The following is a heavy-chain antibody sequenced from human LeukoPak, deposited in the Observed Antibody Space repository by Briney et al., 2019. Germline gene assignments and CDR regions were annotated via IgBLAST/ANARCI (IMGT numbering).Heavy chain of an antibody. CDR1: GFTFSTYA. CDR2: ISSSGADT. J-gene: IGHJ1*01. CDR3: SKRGSDSPSCFQH. Sequence: GGSLRLSCAASGFTFSTYAMTWVRQVPGKGPEWVSAISSSGADTHYADSVKGRFTISRDNSKNTLFLQMSSLRVDDTAVYYCSKRGSDSPSCFQHWGQGALVTVSS. V-gene: IGHV3-23*01. D-gene: IGHD2-21*02.